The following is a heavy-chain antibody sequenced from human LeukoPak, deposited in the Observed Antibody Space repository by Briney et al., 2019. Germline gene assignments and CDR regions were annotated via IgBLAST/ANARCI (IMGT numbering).Heavy chain of an antibody. D-gene: IGHD6-6*01. CDR1: GGTFSSYA. Sequence: SVKVSCKASGGTFSSYAISWVRQAPGQGLEWMGGIIPIFGTANYAQKFQGRVTITADEYTSTAYMELSSLRSEDTAVYYCARVGEGAARDYYYMDVWGKGTTVTVSS. V-gene: IGHV1-69*13. CDR2: IIPIFGTA. CDR3: ARVGEGAARDYYYMDV. J-gene: IGHJ6*03.